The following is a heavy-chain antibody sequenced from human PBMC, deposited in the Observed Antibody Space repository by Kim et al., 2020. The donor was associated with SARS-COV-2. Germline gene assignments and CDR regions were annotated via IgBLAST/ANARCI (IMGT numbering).Heavy chain of an antibody. Sequence: GGSLRLSCAASGFTFSSYAMSWVRQAPGKGLEWVSVISDSGGGRYYADSVKGRFTISRDNSKKTVYLQMNSLRAEDTALYYYAKITWDGLDDYWGQGTLV. CDR2: ISDSGGGR. J-gene: IGHJ4*02. D-gene: IGHD6-19*01. CDR1: GFTFSSYA. V-gene: IGHV3-23*01. CDR3: AKITWDGLDDY.